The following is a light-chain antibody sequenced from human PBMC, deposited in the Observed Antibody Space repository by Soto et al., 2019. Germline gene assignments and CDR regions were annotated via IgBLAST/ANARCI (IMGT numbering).Light chain of an antibody. V-gene: IGKV1-5*01. CDR2: DAS. J-gene: IGKJ1*01. Sequence: DIQVTQSPSTLSASVGDRVTITCRASQTISTWMAWYQQKPGKAPKLLIYDASTLESGVPSRFSGSGSGTEFTLIISGLQPDDFATYYCQHYKMYSPWTFGQGTKVDTK. CDR3: QHYKMYSPWT. CDR1: QTISTW.